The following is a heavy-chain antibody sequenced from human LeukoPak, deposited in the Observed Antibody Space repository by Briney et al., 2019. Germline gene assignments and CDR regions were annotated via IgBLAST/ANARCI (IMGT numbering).Heavy chain of an antibody. J-gene: IGHJ4*02. V-gene: IGHV4-39*07. Sequence: SETLSLTCTVSGGSISSSSYYWGWIRQPPGKGLEWIGSIYYSGSTYYNPSLKSRVTISVDTSKNQFSLKLSSVTAADTAVYYCARDGPDILTGYYRGEFDYWGQGTLVTVS. D-gene: IGHD3-9*01. CDR1: GGSISSSSYY. CDR3: ARDGPDILTGYYRGEFDY. CDR2: IYYSGST.